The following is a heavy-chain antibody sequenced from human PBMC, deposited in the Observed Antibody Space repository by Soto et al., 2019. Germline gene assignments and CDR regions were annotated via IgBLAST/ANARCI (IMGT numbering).Heavy chain of an antibody. V-gene: IGHV3-74*01. Sequence: GGSLRLSCAASGFTFSNSWMHWVRQVSGKGLEWVSRINADGTSTSYADSVKGRFTISRDNAKNTLYLHVNSLRAEDTAVYYCVKVLARGVGVPRFYFDSCGQRALVTVSS. CDR2: INADGTST. D-gene: IGHD2-2*01. J-gene: IGHJ4*02. CDR1: GFTFSNSW. CDR3: VKVLARGVGVPRFYFDS.